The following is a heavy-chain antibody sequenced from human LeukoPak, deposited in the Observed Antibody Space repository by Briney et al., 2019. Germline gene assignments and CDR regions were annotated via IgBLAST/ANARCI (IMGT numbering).Heavy chain of an antibody. CDR2: ISAYNGNT. V-gene: IGHV1-18*01. J-gene: IGHJ3*02. CDR3: ARDGVLRFLEWFDPTDAFDI. D-gene: IGHD3-3*01. Sequence: ASVTVSFKASGYTFTRYGISGVGQAGGQGVEWMGWISAYNGNTNYAQKLQGRVTMTTDTSTSTAYMELRSLRSDDTAVYYCARDGVLRFLEWFDPTDAFDIWGQGTMVIVSA. CDR1: GYTFTRYG.